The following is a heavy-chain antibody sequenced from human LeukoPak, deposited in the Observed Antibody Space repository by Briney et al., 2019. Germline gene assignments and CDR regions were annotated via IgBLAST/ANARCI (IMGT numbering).Heavy chain of an antibody. Sequence: GGSLRLSCAASGFTFSDYYMSWIRQAPGKGLEWVSYISSSGSTIYYADSVKGRFTISRDNAKNSLYLQMNSLRAEDTAVYYCARVEYQLLLYYYYYMDVWGKGTTVTISS. V-gene: IGHV3-11*01. J-gene: IGHJ6*03. CDR2: ISSSGSTI. CDR1: GFTFSDYY. D-gene: IGHD2-2*01. CDR3: ARVEYQLLLYYYYYMDV.